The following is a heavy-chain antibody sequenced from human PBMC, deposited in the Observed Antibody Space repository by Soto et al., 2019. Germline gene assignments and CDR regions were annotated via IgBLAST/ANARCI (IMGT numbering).Heavy chain of an antibody. J-gene: IGHJ4*01. CDR1: GFSFRDHS. V-gene: IGHV3-48*02. CDR3: ARLPKGSVVTG. CDR2: ISSSSENI. D-gene: IGHD2-21*02. Sequence: VQLVESGGGVVSPGGSLRLSCVGSGFSFRDHSMNWVRQPPGKGLQWISYISSSSENIYYADSVKGRFTVSRDNAKNTLFLQMNCLRDDDSAIYYCARLPKGSVVTGWGQGSLVTVSS.